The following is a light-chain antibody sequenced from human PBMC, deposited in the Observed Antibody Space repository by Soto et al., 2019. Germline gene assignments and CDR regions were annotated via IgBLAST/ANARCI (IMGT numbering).Light chain of an antibody. CDR3: RQYYNWYPRT. V-gene: IGKV3-15*01. Sequence: EIVLTQSPATLSVSPGERTALSGRASQSVGNNLAGWQRQPGEAPRLLLYCAANRATSIPPTFCSGSACAEDSLPTSSRLSAEFLAYYCRQYYNWYPRTFGQGTKVDI. CDR1: QSVGNN. CDR2: CAA. J-gene: IGKJ1*01.